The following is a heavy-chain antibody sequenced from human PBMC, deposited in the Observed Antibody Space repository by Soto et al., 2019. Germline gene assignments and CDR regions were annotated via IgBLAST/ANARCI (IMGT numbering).Heavy chain of an antibody. D-gene: IGHD6-6*01. CDR3: AKRSSSSTFDY. J-gene: IGHJ4*02. CDR1: GFTFSSYA. Sequence: GGSLRLSCAASGFTFSSYAMSWVRQAPGKGLEWVSVISGSDDSTYYAASVKGRFTISRDNSKNTLYLQMNSLRAEDTAVYYCAKRSSSSTFDYWGQGTLVTVSS. CDR2: ISGSDDST. V-gene: IGHV3-23*01.